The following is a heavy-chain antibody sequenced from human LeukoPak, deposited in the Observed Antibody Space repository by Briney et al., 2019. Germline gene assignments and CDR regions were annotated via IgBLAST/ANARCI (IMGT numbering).Heavy chain of an antibody. D-gene: IGHD5-12*01. V-gene: IGHV4-59*08. CDR2: IYNSGSA. CDR3: ARQGGVATTFDY. CDR1: GGSISSDY. Sequence: SETLSLTCTISGGSISSDYWNWIRQPPGKGLEWIGYIYNSGSANYNPSLKSRVTISVDTSENQFSLKLNSVAAADTAVYYCARQGGVATTFDYWGQGTLVTVPS. J-gene: IGHJ4*02.